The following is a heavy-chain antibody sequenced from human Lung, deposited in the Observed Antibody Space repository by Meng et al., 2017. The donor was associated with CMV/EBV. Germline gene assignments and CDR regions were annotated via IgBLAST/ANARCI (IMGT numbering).Heavy chain of an antibody. CDR1: GFSLSRDFVG. J-gene: IGHJ4*02. D-gene: IGHD1-26*01. CDR3: PQCISGGYCGY. V-gene: IGHV2-5*02. CDR2: IYWDDLK. Sequence: QITLKESGPTVMKPTQTLTLTCTFSGFSLSRDFVGVGWIRLPPGKALEWLSIIYWDDLKRYSPSLKDRLTITKDTSGNQVVLTMTNIDPADTATYYCPQCISGGYCGYWGQGTLVTVSS.